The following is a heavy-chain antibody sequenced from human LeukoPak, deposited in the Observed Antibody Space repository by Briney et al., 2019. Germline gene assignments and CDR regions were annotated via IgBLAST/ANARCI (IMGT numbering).Heavy chain of an antibody. CDR3: ARDRWGIVGARIPLDY. V-gene: IGHV1-69*13. Sequence: ASVTVSCTASGGTFSSYAISWVRQATGQGLEWMGGIIPIFGTANYAQKFQGRVTITADESTSTAYVELSSLRSEDTAVYYCARDRWGIVGARIPLDYWGQGTLVTVSS. J-gene: IGHJ4*02. CDR1: GGTFSSYA. CDR2: IIPIFGTA. D-gene: IGHD1-26*01.